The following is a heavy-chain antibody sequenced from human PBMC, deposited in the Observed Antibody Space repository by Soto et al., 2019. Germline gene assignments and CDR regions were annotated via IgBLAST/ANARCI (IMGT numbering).Heavy chain of an antibody. CDR3: AKSLEGGDYRPSNWFDP. CDR2: ISGSGGST. V-gene: IGHV3-23*01. Sequence: LRLSCAASGFTFSSYAMSWVRQAPGKGLEWVSAISGSGGSTYYADSVKGRFTISRDNSKNTLYLQMNSLRAEDTAVYYCAKSLEGGDYRPSNWFDPWGQGTLVTVSS. D-gene: IGHD4-17*01. CDR1: GFTFSSYA. J-gene: IGHJ5*02.